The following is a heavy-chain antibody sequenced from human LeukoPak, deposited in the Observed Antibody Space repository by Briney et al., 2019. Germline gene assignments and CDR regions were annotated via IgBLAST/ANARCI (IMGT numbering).Heavy chain of an antibody. CDR2: IIPIYGRA. V-gene: IGHV1-69*13. CDR1: GGSFTSYG. CDR3: ATGGAYEFRDDY. J-gene: IGHJ4*02. Sequence: SVKVSCKASGGSFTSYGISWVRQAPGQGLEWMGKIIPIYGRANYGQKFQGRVTITADESTTTSYMELSSLTAEDMAVYYCATGGAYEFRDDYWGQGTLVIVSS. D-gene: IGHD3-3*01.